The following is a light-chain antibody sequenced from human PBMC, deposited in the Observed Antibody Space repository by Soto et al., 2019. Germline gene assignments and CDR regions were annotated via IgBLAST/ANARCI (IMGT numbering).Light chain of an antibody. CDR1: QSVSNNY. J-gene: IGKJ2*01. V-gene: IGKV3-20*01. CDR3: QQYGSPPPYT. Sequence: EVVLTQSPGTLSLSPGERATLSCRASQSVSNNYLAWYQQKPGQGPRLLIFGSSDMATGIPDRFIGSGSGTDFTLTISRLEPEDFAVYYCQQYGSPPPYTFGQGTKLEIK. CDR2: GSS.